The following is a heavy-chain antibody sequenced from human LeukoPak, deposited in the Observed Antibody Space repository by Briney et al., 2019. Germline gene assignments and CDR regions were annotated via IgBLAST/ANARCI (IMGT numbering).Heavy chain of an antibody. D-gene: IGHD2-2*01. CDR2: ISAYNGNT. CDR3: ARGRQHKDIVVVRRNWFDP. J-gene: IGHJ5*02. Sequence: ASVKVSCKASGYTFTGYYMHWVRQAPGQGLEWMGWISAYNGNTNYAQKLQGRVTMTTDTSTSTAYMELRSLRSDDTAVYYCARGRQHKDIVVVRRNWFDPWGQGTLVTVSS. CDR1: GYTFTGYY. V-gene: IGHV1-18*04.